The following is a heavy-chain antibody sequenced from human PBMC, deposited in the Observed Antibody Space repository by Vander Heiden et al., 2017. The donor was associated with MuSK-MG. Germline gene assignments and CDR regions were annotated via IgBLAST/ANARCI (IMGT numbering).Heavy chain of an antibody. J-gene: IGHJ5*02. CDR3: ARDRRQYTTSSDSFDP. D-gene: IGHD6-6*01. V-gene: IGHV3-30*02. Sequence: QVQLVESGGGVVQPGESLRLSCATSGFTFSSYGLNWVGQAPGKGLEGVALIRFDGSNRFYGDSGKGRFTISRDNFKKTLYLQMNGLRADDTAMYYCARDRRQYTTSSDSFDPWGQGTLVTVSS. CDR1: GFTFSSYG. CDR2: IRFDGSNR.